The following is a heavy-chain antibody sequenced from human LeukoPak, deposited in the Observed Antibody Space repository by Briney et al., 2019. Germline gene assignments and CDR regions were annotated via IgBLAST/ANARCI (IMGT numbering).Heavy chain of an antibody. V-gene: IGHV3-49*03. CDR1: GFTFGDHA. CDR2: IRSKPYGGTI. J-gene: IGHJ5*02. Sequence: GGSLRLSCTASGFTFGDHAMSWFRQAPGKGREWLGFIRSKPYGGTIQYAASVKGRFTISRDDSKSIVYLQMNSLRTEDTAVYYCTRERTYCGGDCSPDSWFAPWGQGTLVTVSS. D-gene: IGHD2-21*02. CDR3: TRERTYCGGDCSPDSWFAP.